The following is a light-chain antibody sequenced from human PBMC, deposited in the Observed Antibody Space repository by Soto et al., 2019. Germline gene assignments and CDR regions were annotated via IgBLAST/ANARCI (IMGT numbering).Light chain of an antibody. J-gene: IGKJ1*01. CDR3: QQYNSYAPT. Sequence: DIQMTQSPSTLSASLGDRVTITCRASQSISSMLAWYQQKPGKAPKLLIYDASSLESGVPTRFSGSGSGTEFTLNISSLEPDDFAPYYCQQYNSYAPTFGQGTKVEIK. CDR1: QSISSM. V-gene: IGKV1-5*01. CDR2: DAS.